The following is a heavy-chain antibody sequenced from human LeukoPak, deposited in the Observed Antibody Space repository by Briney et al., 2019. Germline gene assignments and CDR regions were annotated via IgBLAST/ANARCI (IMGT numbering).Heavy chain of an antibody. CDR3: SRLGHDNLAGPLDD. V-gene: IGHV3-73*01. CDR1: GFTFSRSP. D-gene: IGHD3-9*01. CDR2: IINKANKYAT. J-gene: IGHJ4*02. Sequence: PGGSVTLSCAPSGFTFSRSPMHCVRQATGGVREWVGCIINKANKYATIYGASVKGRFTISRDDSKNTAYLKMKSLKTEDTAVYYCSRLGHDNLAGPLDDWGQGTLVTVSS.